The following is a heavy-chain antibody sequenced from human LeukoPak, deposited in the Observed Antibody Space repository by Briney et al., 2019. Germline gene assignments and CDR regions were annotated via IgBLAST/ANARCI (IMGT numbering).Heavy chain of an antibody. V-gene: IGHV3-30*02. J-gene: IGHJ3*02. CDR1: GFNFNYYG. CDR3: ASFPPYMVRTDAFDI. Sequence: GGSLRLSCAASGFNFNYYGMHWVRQAPGKGLEWVAFIRYDGSNKYYADSVKGRFTISRDNSENTLYMQMNSLRVEDTAVYYCASFPPYMVRTDAFDIWGQGTMVTVSS. CDR2: IRYDGSNK. D-gene: IGHD3-10*01.